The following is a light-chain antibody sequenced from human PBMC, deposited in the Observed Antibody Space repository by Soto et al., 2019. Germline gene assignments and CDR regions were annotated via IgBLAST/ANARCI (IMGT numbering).Light chain of an antibody. CDR1: SSNIGSNY. J-gene: IGLJ3*02. CDR2: RNN. Sequence: QSVLTQPPSASGTPGQRVTISCSGSSSNIGSNYVYWYQQLPGTAPKLLIYRNNQRPSGVPDRFSGSKSGTSASLAISGLRSEDEADYYCAAWDDSLSGSCGVFGGGTKLTVL. CDR3: AAWDDSLSGSCGV. V-gene: IGLV1-47*01.